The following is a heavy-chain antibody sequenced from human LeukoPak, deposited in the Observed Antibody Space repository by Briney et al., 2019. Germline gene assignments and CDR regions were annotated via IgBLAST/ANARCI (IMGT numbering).Heavy chain of an antibody. CDR3: ARERFMVRGVILQYFDY. CDR2: IWYDGSNK. D-gene: IGHD3-10*01. J-gene: IGHJ4*02. CDR1: GFTFSSYG. V-gene: IGHV3-33*01. Sequence: PGGSLRLSCAASGFTFSSYGMHWVRQAPGKGLEWVAVIWYDGSNKYYADSVKGRFTISRDNSKNTLYLQMNSLRAEDTAVYYCARERFMVRGVILQYFDYWGQGTLVTVSS.